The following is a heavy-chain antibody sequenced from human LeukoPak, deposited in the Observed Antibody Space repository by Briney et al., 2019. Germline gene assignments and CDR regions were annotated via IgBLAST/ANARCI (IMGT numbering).Heavy chain of an antibody. J-gene: IGHJ4*02. V-gene: IGHV3-23*01. CDR1: GFTFRDFA. CDR2: ISGDAHST. Sequence: GGSLTLSCAASGFTFRDFAMSWVRQAPGKGLEWVSAISGDAHSTYYADSLKGRFTISRDNSKNTLYLQMNSLRAADTATYFCVEDATLPFDFWGQGALVIVSS. CDR3: VEDATLPFDF. D-gene: IGHD2/OR15-2a*01.